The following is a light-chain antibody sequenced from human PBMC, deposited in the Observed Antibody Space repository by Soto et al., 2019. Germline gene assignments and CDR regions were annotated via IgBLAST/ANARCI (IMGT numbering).Light chain of an antibody. CDR3: CSYAGDYMFV. CDR2: EVS. J-gene: IGLJ1*01. V-gene: IGLV2-8*01. CDR1: SSDVGGYNY. Sequence: QSVLTQPPSASGSPGQSVTISCTGTSSDVGGYNYVSWYQQHPGKAPKLMIYEVSKRPSGVPDRFSGSKSGNTASLTVSGLQVEDEADYYCCSYAGDYMFVFGTGTKLTVL.